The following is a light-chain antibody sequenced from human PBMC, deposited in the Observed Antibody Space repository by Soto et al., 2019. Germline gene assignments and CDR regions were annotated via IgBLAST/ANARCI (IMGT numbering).Light chain of an antibody. CDR1: SSNIGNNY. Sequence: QSVLTQPPSVSAAPGQKFTISCSGSSSNIGNNYVSWYQQLPGTAPKLLIYDNNKRPSGIPDRFSGSKSGTSATLGITGLQTGDEADYYCGTWDSSLSAWVFGGGTKLTVL. CDR2: DNN. J-gene: IGLJ3*02. V-gene: IGLV1-51*01. CDR3: GTWDSSLSAWV.